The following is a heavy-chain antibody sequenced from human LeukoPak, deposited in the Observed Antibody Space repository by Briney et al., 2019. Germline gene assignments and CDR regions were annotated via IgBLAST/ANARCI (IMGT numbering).Heavy chain of an antibody. CDR2: INHSGST. CDR3: ARRKGVATIDY. Sequence: SETLSLTCAVHGGSSSGYYWSWIRQPPGKGLEWIGEINHSGSTNYNPSLKSRVTISVDTSKNQFSRKLSSVTAADTAVYYCARRKGVATIDYWGEGTLVTVSS. J-gene: IGHJ4*02. CDR1: GGSSSGYY. D-gene: IGHD5-12*01. V-gene: IGHV4-34*01.